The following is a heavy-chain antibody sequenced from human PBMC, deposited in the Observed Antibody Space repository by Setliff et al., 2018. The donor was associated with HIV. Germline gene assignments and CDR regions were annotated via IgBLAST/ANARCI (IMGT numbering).Heavy chain of an antibody. V-gene: IGHV4-39*01. J-gene: IGHJ5*02. D-gene: IGHD3-10*01. Sequence: PSETLSLTCAVSGGSITSSLYYWTWIRQHPGKGLEWIGYYNPSLKSRVTISVDTSKNQFSLKLSSVTAADTAVYYCATYADRESNRFDPWGQGILVTVSS. CDR3: ATYADRESNRFDP. CDR1: GGSITSSLYY.